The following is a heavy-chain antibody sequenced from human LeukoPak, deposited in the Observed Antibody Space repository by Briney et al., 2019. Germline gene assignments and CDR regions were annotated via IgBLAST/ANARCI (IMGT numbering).Heavy chain of an antibody. V-gene: IGHV4-39*01. CDR1: GGSISSSSYY. J-gene: IGHJ5*02. D-gene: IGHD5-18*01. CDR2: IYYSGST. CDR3: ARHLRIQLYGSREGYGGFDP. Sequence: PSETLSLTCTVSGGSISSSSYYWGWIRQPPGKGLEWIGSIYYSGSTYYNPSLKSRVTISVDTSKNQFSLKLSSVTAADTAVYYCARHLRIQLYGSREGYGGFDPWGQGTLVTVSS.